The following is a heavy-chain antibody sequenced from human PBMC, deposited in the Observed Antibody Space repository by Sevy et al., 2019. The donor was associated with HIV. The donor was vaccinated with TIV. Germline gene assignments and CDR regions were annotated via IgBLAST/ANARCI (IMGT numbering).Heavy chain of an antibody. CDR2: ISSSGRTI. CDR1: GFTFSDYY. J-gene: IGHJ4*02. CDR3: ARGLGFGELSPVDY. D-gene: IGHD3-10*01. V-gene: IGHV3-11*01. Sequence: GGSLRLSCAASGFTFSDYYMSWIRQAPGKGLEWVSYISSSGRTIYYADSVKGRFTSSRDNAKNSQYPQMNSLGAEDTDLYYCARGLGFGELSPVDYWGQGTLVTVSS.